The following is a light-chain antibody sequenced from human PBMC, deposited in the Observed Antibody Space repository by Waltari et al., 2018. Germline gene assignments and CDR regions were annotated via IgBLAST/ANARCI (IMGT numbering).Light chain of an antibody. CDR1: TSDAAGYHS. J-gene: IGLJ3*02. CDR3: GSYTGSTTWV. V-gene: IGLV2-14*01. Sequence: QSALTQPASVSGSPGQSIPIPCTGATSDAAGYHSVPWYQQRPGKAPKLLIFDVSNRPSGVSNRFSGSNSGNTASLTISGLQAEDEAAYYCGSYTGSTTWVFGGGTKLTVL. CDR2: DVS.